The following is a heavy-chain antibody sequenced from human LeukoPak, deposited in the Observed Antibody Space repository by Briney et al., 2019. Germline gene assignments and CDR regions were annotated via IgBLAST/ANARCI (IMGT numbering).Heavy chain of an antibody. V-gene: IGHV3-30*18. Sequence: GGSLRLSCAASGFTFSNFAMHWVRQAPGKGLEWVTLISFDGSKKFYADSVKGRFTISRDNSNNTLYLQMNSLRAEDTAVYYCAKDNKRAYSSSWYSVYNWFDPWGQGTLVTVSS. CDR1: GFTFSNFA. CDR2: ISFDGSKK. J-gene: IGHJ5*02. D-gene: IGHD6-13*01. CDR3: AKDNKRAYSSSWYSVYNWFDP.